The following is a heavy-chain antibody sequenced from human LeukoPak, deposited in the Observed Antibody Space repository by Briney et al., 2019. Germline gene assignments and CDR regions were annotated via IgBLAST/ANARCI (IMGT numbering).Heavy chain of an antibody. D-gene: IGHD5-12*01. CDR2: INPNSGGT. Sequence: ASVKVSCKASGYTFTGYYMHWVRQAPGQGLEWMGWINPNSGGTNYAQKFQGRVTMTRDTSISTAYMVLSRLRSDDTAVYYCARVEGGDIVATLEFDYWGQGTLVTVSS. CDR3: ARVEGGDIVATLEFDY. V-gene: IGHV1-2*02. J-gene: IGHJ4*02. CDR1: GYTFTGYY.